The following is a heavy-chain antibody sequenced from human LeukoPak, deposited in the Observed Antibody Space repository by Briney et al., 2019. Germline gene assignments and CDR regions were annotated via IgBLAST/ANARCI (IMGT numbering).Heavy chain of an antibody. CDR1: GFAFSSYD. CDR2: ISGSGGRA. J-gene: IGHJ4*02. D-gene: IGHD5-12*01. V-gene: IGHV3-23*01. CDR3: AKETRWLADDY. Sequence: PGGSLRLSCAASGFAFSSYDMTWVRQAPGKGLEWVSGISGSGGRAYYADSVKGRFTISRDKSKNTLYLQMNSLRAEDTALYFCAKETRWLADDYWGQGTLVTVSS.